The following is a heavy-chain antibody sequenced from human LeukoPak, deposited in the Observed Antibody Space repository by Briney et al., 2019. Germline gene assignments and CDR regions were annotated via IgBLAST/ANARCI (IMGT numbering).Heavy chain of an antibody. V-gene: IGHV1-18*01. CDR1: GYTFTSYG. CDR3: ARHDSSGYYGVDFDY. J-gene: IGHJ4*02. Sequence: ASVKVSCKASGYTFTSYGISWVPQAPGQGLEWMGWISAYNGNTNYAQKLQGRVTMTTDTSTSTAYMELRSLRSDDTAVYYCARHDSSGYYGVDFDYWGQGTLVTVSS. D-gene: IGHD3-22*01. CDR2: ISAYNGNT.